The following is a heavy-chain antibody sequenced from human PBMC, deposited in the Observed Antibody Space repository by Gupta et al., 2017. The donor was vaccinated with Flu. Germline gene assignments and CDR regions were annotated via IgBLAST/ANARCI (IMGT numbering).Heavy chain of an antibody. CDR3: ARQARVGADWWFDP. V-gene: IGHV4-59*01. Sequence: QVHLQESGPGLVKPSETLSLTCTVTGDSITSYYWRWIRQPPGKGLEWIGNIYYGGSTNYIPSLRSRVTISVDTSKNQFSLKLHSVTAADTAVYYCARQARVGADWWFDPWGQGTLVTVSS. CDR2: IYYGGST. J-gene: IGHJ5*02. CDR1: GDSITSYY. D-gene: IGHD1-26*01.